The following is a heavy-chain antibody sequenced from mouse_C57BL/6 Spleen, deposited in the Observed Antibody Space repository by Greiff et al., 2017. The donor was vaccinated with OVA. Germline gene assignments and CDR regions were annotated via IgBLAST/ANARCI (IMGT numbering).Heavy chain of an antibody. CDR3: AREDWVRYFDV. D-gene: IGHD4-1*01. CDR2: IYPGSGNT. CDR1: GYTFTDYY. J-gene: IGHJ1*03. V-gene: IGHV1-76*01. Sequence: QVQLQQSGAELVRPGASVKLSCKASGYTFTDYYINWVKQRPGQGLEWIARIYPGSGNTYYNEKFKGKATLTAEKASSTAYMQLSSLTSEDSAVYFCAREDWVRYFDVWGTGTTVTVSS.